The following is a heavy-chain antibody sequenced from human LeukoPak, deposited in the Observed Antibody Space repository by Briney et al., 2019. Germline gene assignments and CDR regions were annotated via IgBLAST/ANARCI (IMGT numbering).Heavy chain of an antibody. D-gene: IGHD3-10*01. CDR1: GFTVSSNY. CDR2: IYSGGST. V-gene: IGHV3-66*01. CDR3: ARDPPEYYGSGSYYRY. Sequence: PGGSLRLSCAASGFTVSSNYMSWVRQAPGKGLEWVSVIYSGGSTYYADSVKGRFTISRDNSKNTLYLQMNSLRAEDTAVYYCARDPPEYYGSGSYYRYWGQGTLVTVSS. J-gene: IGHJ4*02.